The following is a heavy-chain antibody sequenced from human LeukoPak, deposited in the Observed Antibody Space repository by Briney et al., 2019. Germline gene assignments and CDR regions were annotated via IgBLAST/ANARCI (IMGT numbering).Heavy chain of an antibody. J-gene: IGHJ4*02. Sequence: ASVKVSFKASGYTFTDYYIHWVRQAPGQGLEWMGWINPNSGATNSAQKFQGRVTITRDTSISTAYMELSRLRSDDTAVYYCAAEYCSGASCHGAFDYWGQGTLVTVSS. CDR3: AAEYCSGASCHGAFDY. CDR2: INPNSGAT. CDR1: GYTFTDYY. V-gene: IGHV1-2*02. D-gene: IGHD2-2*01.